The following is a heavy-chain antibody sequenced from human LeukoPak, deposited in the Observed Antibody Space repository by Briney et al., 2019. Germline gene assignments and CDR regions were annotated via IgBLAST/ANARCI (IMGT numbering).Heavy chain of an antibody. V-gene: IGHV3-21*03. CDR2: ITGTGSQLDDV. CDR3: ARETGFADAFDF. J-gene: IGHJ3*01. Sequence: TGGSLRLSCAAPGFKFSVYTMNWVRQAPGSGLQWVSRITGTGSQLDDVEYADSVRGRFTISRDNGKDSLFLEMRGLRVEDTGIYFCARETGFADAFDFWGRGTLVTVSS. CDR1: GFKFSVYT.